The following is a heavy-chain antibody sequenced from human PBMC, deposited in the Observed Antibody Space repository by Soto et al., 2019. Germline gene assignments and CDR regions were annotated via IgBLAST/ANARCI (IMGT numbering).Heavy chain of an antibody. D-gene: IGHD5-18*01. J-gene: IGHJ6*02. V-gene: IGHV3-74*01. CDR1: GFTFSSYW. CDR2: INSDGSMT. CDR3: ARGIRNYYGMDV. Sequence: GGSLRLSCAASGFTFSSYWMHWVRQAPGEGLVWVSRINSDGSMTSYADSMKGRFTISRDNAKNTLYLQMNSLRAEDTALYYCARGIRNYYGMDVWGQGTTVTVS.